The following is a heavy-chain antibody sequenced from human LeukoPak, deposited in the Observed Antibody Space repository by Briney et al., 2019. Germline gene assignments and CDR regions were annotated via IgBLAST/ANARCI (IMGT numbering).Heavy chain of an antibody. CDR3: ARGSPPGYLNWFDP. D-gene: IGHD5-18*01. V-gene: IGHV3-21*01. CDR2: ISSSSSYI. J-gene: IGHJ5*02. CDR1: GFTFSSYR. Sequence: GGSLRLSCAASGFTFSSYRMNWVRQAPGKGLEWVSSISSSSSYIYYADSVKGRFTISRDNAKNSLYLQMNSLRAEDTAVYYCARGSPPGYLNWFDPWGQGTLVTVSS.